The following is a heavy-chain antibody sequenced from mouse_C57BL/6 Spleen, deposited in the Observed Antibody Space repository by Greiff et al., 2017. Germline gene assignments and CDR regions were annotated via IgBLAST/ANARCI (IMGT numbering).Heavy chain of an antibody. CDR3: ARGAVDYYGSSALYGLDY. Sequence: QVQLQQSGPELVRPGASVKLPCKASGYTFTSYGISWVKQRTGKGLEWIGEIYPRNGNTFYNQKFQGKATLTVDQSSSTAYMELRSLTSEDSAGYLCARGAVDYYGSSALYGLDYWGQGTSVTVSS. J-gene: IGHJ4*01. CDR2: IYPRNGNT. CDR1: GYTFTSYG. D-gene: IGHD1-1*01. V-gene: IGHV1-81*01.